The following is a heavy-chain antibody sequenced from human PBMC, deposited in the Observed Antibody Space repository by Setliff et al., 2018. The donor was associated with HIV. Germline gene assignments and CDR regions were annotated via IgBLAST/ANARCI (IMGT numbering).Heavy chain of an antibody. J-gene: IGHJ4*02. V-gene: IGHV4-4*08. CDR2: IYTSGST. Sequence: SETLSLTCTVSGGSISSYYWSWIRQPPGKGLEWIGYIYTSGSTNYNPSLKGRVTMSVDTSKNRIYLKMNSVTAADTAVYYCATDVGATNRFDYWGQGNLVTVS. D-gene: IGHD1-26*01. CDR3: ATDVGATNRFDY. CDR1: GGSISSYY.